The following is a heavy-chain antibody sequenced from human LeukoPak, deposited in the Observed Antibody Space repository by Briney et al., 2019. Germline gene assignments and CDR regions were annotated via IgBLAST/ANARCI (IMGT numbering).Heavy chain of an antibody. CDR3: VHIAATSRSLNFYFYYMDV. CDR2: IKRDGSEQ. Sequence: PGGSLRLSCAVSGLTFSDYWMSWVRQAPGKGLEWVANIKRDGSEQYYVDSVKGRFTISRDNAKNSLFLEMNSLRVDDTGLYYCVHIAATSRSLNFYFYYMDVWGKGTTVTVSS. D-gene: IGHD2-21*01. CDR1: GLTFSDYW. V-gene: IGHV3-7*01. J-gene: IGHJ6*03.